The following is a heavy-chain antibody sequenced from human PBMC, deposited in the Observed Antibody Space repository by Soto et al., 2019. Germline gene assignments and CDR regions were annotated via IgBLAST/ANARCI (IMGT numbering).Heavy chain of an antibody. Sequence: SETLSLTCAVSGGSISSGGYSWSWIRQPPGKGLEWIGYIYHSGSTYYNPSLKSRVTISVDRSKNQFSLKLSSVTAADTAVYYCAREVSSVVVKDAIGEGYNWFDTWGQGTLVTVSS. CDR3: AREVSSVVVKDAIGEGYNWFDT. V-gene: IGHV4-30-2*01. D-gene: IGHD2-2*02. J-gene: IGHJ5*02. CDR2: IYHSGST. CDR1: GGSISSGGYS.